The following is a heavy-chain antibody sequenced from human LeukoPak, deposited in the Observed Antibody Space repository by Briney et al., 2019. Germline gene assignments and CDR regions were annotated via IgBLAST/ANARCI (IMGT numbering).Heavy chain of an antibody. V-gene: IGHV3-21*01. D-gene: IGHD2-2*01. CDR3: ARDGVVVPAAIRAGGYNWFDP. CDR2: ISSSSSYI. J-gene: IGHJ5*02. Sequence: PGGSLRLSCAASGFTFSSYSMNWVRQAPGKGLEWVSSISSSSSYIYYADSVKGRFTISRDNAKNLLYLQMNSLRAEDTAVYYCARDGVVVPAAIRAGGYNWFDPWGQGNLVTVSS. CDR1: GFTFSSYS.